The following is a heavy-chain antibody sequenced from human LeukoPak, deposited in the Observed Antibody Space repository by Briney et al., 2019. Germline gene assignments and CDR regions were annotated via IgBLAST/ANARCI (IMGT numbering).Heavy chain of an antibody. CDR3: ARDDEQQLVYYYYYYMDV. V-gene: IGHV3-21*01. CDR1: GFTVSSNY. CDR2: ISSSSSYI. J-gene: IGHJ6*03. D-gene: IGHD6-13*01. Sequence: GGSLRLSCAASGFTVSSNYMSWVRQAPGKGLEWVSSISSSSSYIYYADSVKGRFTIARDNAKNSLYLQMNSLRAEDTAVYYCARDDEQQLVYYYYYYMDVWGKGTTVTVSS.